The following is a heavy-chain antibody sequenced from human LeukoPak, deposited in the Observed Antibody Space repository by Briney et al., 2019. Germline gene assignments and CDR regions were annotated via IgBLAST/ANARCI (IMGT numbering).Heavy chain of an antibody. V-gene: IGHV1-46*02. CDR1: GYTFNKYY. D-gene: IGHD4-17*01. CDR2: INSSGDST. J-gene: IGHJ4*02. Sequence: ASVKVSCKASGYTFNKYYMHWVRQAPGQGLEWRGLINSSGDSTGFVEQFQDRLTMTRDTSTSTVYMELSSLRSEDTAVYYCARENLHSGRPYGDSAFDYWGQGTLVTVSS. CDR3: ARENLHSGRPYGDSAFDY.